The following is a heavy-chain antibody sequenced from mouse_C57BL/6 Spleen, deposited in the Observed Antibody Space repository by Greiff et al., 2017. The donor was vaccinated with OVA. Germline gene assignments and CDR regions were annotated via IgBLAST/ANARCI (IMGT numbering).Heavy chain of an antibody. CDR1: GYSITSDY. CDR3: ARYGSSSLYYYAMDY. Sequence: EVKLMESGPGLAKPSQPLSLTCSVTGYSITSDYWNWIRKFPGNKLEYMGYISYSGSTYYNPSLKSRISITRDTSKNQYYLQLNSVTTEDTATYYCARYGSSSLYYYAMDYWGQGTSVTVSS. J-gene: IGHJ4*01. V-gene: IGHV3-8*01. D-gene: IGHD1-1*01. CDR2: ISYSGST.